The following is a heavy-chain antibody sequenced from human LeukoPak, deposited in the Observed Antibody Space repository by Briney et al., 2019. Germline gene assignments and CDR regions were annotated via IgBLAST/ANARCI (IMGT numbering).Heavy chain of an antibody. J-gene: IGHJ5*02. CDR2: ISYDGNNK. CDR1: GFTFKNYG. V-gene: IGHV3-30*18. D-gene: IGHD6-19*01. CDR3: AKVPGREGNSGPDLDP. Sequence: GGSLRLSCEASGFTFKNYGMHWVRQAPGKGLEWVAVISYDGNNKYYADSVKGRFTISQDNSKNTLDLQMNSLRVEDTAMYFCAKVPGREGNSGPDLDPWGQGTLVIVSS.